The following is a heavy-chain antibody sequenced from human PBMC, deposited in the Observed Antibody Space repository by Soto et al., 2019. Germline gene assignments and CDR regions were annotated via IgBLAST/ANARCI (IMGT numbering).Heavy chain of an antibody. CDR3: ARSVITFGGVIVIRDDQSPIGAFDY. J-gene: IGHJ4*02. Sequence: QVQLVQSGAEVKKPGASVKVSCKASGYTFTGYYMHWVRQAPGQGLEWMGWINPNSGGTNYAQKFQGWVTMTRDTSISTGYMELSRLRSDDTAVYYCARSVITFGGVIVIRDDQSPIGAFDYWGQGTLVTVSS. V-gene: IGHV1-2*04. D-gene: IGHD3-16*02. CDR2: INPNSGGT. CDR1: GYTFTGYY.